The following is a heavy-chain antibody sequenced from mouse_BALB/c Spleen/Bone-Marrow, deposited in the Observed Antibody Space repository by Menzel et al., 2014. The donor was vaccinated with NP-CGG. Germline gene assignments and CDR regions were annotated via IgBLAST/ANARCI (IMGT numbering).Heavy chain of an antibody. CDR2: IWAGGST. D-gene: IGHD1-1*01. V-gene: IGHV2-9*02. CDR3: ARDYYGSQYYFDY. J-gene: IGHJ2*01. Sequence: VKVVESGPGLVAPSQSLSITCTVSGFSLTSYGVHWVRQPPGKGLEWLGVIWAGGSTNYNSALMSRLSISKDNSKSXVFLKMNSLQTDDTAMYYCARDYYGSQYYFDYWGQGTTLTVSS. CDR1: GFSLTSYG.